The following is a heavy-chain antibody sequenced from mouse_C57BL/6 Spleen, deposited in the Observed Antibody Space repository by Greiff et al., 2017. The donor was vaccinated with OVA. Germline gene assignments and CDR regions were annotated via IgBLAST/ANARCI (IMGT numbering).Heavy chain of an antibody. V-gene: IGHV1-64*01. CDR1: GYTFTSYW. CDR2: IHPNSGST. J-gene: IGHJ2*01. D-gene: IGHD2-4*01. CDR3: AMGAFYYDYDVGY. Sequence: QVQLQQPGAELVKPGASVKLSCKASGYTFTSYWMHWVKQRPGQGLEWIGMIHPNSGSTNYNEKFQSKATLTVDKSSSTAYMQLSSLTSEDSAVYYCAMGAFYYDYDVGYWGQGTTLTVSS.